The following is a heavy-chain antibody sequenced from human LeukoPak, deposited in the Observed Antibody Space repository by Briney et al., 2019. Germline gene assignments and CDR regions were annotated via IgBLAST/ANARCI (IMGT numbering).Heavy chain of an antibody. V-gene: IGHV3-15*01. Sequence: GGSLRLSCAASGVTFSSAWKRWVRQAPGKGLEWVGRIKSKSDGGTSDYAAPVKGRLTISRDESKSTLYLQMNSLKTEDTAVYYCTDLYGSGEKWGQGTLVTVSS. D-gene: IGHD3-10*01. J-gene: IGHJ4*02. CDR3: TDLYGSGEK. CDR1: GVTFSSAW. CDR2: IKSKSDGGTS.